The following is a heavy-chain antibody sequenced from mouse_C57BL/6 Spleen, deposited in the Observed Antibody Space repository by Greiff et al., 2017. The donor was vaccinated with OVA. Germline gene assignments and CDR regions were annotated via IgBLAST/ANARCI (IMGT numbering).Heavy chain of an antibody. J-gene: IGHJ2*01. CDR3: ARYLLWLRGYYFDY. D-gene: IGHD2-2*01. Sequence: EVQLQQSGPVLVKPGASVKMSCKASGYTFTDYYMNWVKQSHGKSLEWIGVINPYNGGTSYNQKFKGKATLTVDKSSSTAYMELHSLTSEDSAVYYCARYLLWLRGYYFDYWGQGTTLTVSS. CDR1: GYTFTDYY. V-gene: IGHV1-19*01. CDR2: INPYNGGT.